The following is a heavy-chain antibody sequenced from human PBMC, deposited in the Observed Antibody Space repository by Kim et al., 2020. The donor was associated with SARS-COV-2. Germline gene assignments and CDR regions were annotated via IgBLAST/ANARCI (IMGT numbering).Heavy chain of an antibody. V-gene: IGHV3-73*01. CDR2: IRNKANGYAT. Sequence: GGSLRLSCAASGFTFSGSAMHWVRQASRKGLEWVCRIRNKANGYATAYAASVKGRLTISRDDSKNTAYLQMNSLKTEDTAVHYCTRVKPIAGTWYDAFD. CDR1: GFTFSGSA. D-gene: IGHD6-13*01. CDR3: TRVKPIAGTWYDAFD. J-gene: IGHJ3*02.